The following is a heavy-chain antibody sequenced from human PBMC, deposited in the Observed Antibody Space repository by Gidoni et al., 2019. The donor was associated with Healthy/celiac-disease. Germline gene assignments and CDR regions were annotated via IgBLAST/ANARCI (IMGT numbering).Heavy chain of an antibody. V-gene: IGHV4-34*01. CDR1: GGSFSGYY. D-gene: IGHD1-26*01. J-gene: IGHJ4*02. CDR3: ARTVGAIPNALNAADY. Sequence: QVQLQQWGAGLLKPSETLSLTCAVYGGSFSGYYWSWIRQPPGKGLEWIGDINHSGSTNYNPSLKSRVTISVDTSKNQFSLKLSSVTAADTAVYYCARTVGAIPNALNAADYWGQGTLVTVSS. CDR2: INHSGST.